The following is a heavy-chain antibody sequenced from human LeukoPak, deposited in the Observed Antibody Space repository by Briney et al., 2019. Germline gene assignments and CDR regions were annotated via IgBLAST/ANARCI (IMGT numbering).Heavy chain of an antibody. D-gene: IGHD2-2*01. CDR1: GFTFSSYS. V-gene: IGHV3-21*01. Sequence: GGSLRLSCAASGFTFSSYSMNWVRQAPGKGLEWVSSISSSSSYIYYADSVKGRFTISRDNAKNSLYLQMNSLRAEDTAVYYCARDRGYCSSTSCDYYYMDVWGKGTTVTVSS. J-gene: IGHJ6*03. CDR2: ISSSSSYI. CDR3: ARDRGYCSSTSCDYYYMDV.